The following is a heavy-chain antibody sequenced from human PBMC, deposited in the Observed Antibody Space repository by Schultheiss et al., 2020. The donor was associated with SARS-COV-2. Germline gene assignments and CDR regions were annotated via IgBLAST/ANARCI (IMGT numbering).Heavy chain of an antibody. V-gene: IGHV3-48*03. CDR2: ISSGGSDI. J-gene: IGHJ5*01. CDR3: ARAGSDYSNLGWFES. D-gene: IGHD4-11*01. Sequence: GGSLRLSCAASGFTFSSYEMNWVRQAPGKGLEWVSYISSGGSDIYYADSVKGRFSISRDNAKNSLFLQMNSLRVEDMAVYYCARAGSDYSNLGWFESWGQGTLVTVSS. CDR1: GFTFSSYE.